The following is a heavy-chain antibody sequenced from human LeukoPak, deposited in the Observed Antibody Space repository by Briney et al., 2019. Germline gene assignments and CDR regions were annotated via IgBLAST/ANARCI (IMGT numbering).Heavy chain of an antibody. D-gene: IGHD5-12*01. CDR3: ARGRGGYDRNDAFDI. V-gene: IGHV3-21*01. CDR1: GFTFSSYS. J-gene: IGHJ3*02. Sequence: GGSLRLSCAASGFTFSSYSMNWVRQAPGKGLEWVSSISSSSSYIYYADSVKGRFTISRDNAKNSLYLQMNSLRAEDTAVYYCARGRGGYDRNDAFDIWSQGTMVTVSS. CDR2: ISSSSSYI.